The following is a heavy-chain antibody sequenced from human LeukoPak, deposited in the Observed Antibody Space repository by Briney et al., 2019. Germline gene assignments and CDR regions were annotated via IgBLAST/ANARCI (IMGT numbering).Heavy chain of an antibody. CDR3: TRVGYIDKGIDY. J-gene: IGHJ4*02. CDR1: GFPFSSYW. CDR2: IKQDGSKK. D-gene: IGHD5-24*01. V-gene: IGHV3-7*04. Sequence: GGSLRLSCVASGFPFSSYWMTWVRQAPGKGLEWVANIKQDGSKKSYVDSVKGRFTISRDNAKNSLYLQMNSLGAEDTAIYYCTRVGYIDKGIDYWGQGTLVTVSS.